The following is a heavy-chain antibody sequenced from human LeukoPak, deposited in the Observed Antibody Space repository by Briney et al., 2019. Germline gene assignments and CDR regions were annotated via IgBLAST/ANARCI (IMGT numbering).Heavy chain of an antibody. J-gene: IGHJ4*02. Sequence: GGSLRLSCAASGFTLSSHSMNWVRQAPGKGLEWVSSISSSSSYIYYADSVKGRFTISRDNAKNTLYLQMNSLRAEDTAVYYCARDANYYDSSGYLYYFDYWGQGTLVTVSS. CDR1: GFTLSSHS. V-gene: IGHV3-21*01. CDR3: ARDANYYDSSGYLYYFDY. D-gene: IGHD3-22*01. CDR2: ISSSSSYI.